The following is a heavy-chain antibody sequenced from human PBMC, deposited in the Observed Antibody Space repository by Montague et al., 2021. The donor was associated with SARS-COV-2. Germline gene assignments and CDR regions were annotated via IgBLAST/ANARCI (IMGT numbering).Heavy chain of an antibody. CDR2: MNPNSGNT. J-gene: IGHJ4*02. CDR1: GYTSTSYD. V-gene: IGHV1-8*02. Sequence: SVKVSCKASGYTSTSYDINLVRQATGQGLEWMGWMNPNSGNTGYSQKFQGRVTMTRNTSISTAYMELNSLRSEDTAVYYCARGRGVVTTFRREYYFDYWGQGTLVTVSS. CDR3: ARGRGVVTTFRREYYFDY. D-gene: IGHD2/OR15-2a*01.